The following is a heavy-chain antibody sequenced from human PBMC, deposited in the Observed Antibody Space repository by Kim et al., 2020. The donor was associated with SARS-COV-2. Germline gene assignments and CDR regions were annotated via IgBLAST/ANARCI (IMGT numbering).Heavy chain of an antibody. CDR3: ARRGDPMIVVVTGWYFDL. J-gene: IGHJ2*01. V-gene: IGHV4-39*01. CDR1: GGSISSSSYY. D-gene: IGHD3-22*01. Sequence: SETLSLTCTVSGGSISSSSYYWGWIRQPPGKGLEWIGSIYYSGSTYYNPSLKSRVTISVDTSKNQFSLKLSSVTAADTAVYYCARRGDPMIVVVTGWYFDLWGRGTLVTVSS. CDR2: IYYSGST.